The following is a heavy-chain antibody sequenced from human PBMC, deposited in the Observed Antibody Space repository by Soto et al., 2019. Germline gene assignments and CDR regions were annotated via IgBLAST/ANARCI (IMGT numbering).Heavy chain of an antibody. D-gene: IGHD3-3*01. CDR1: GGTFSSYA. V-gene: IGHV1-69*13. CDR3: ARGLSSWSGYQYYFDY. Sequence: SVKVSCKASGGTFSSYAISWVRQAPGQGLEWMGGIIPIFGTANYAQKFQGRVTITADESTSTAYMELSSLRSEDTAVYYCARGLSSWSGYQYYFDYWGQGTLVTVSS. CDR2: IIPIFGTA. J-gene: IGHJ4*02.